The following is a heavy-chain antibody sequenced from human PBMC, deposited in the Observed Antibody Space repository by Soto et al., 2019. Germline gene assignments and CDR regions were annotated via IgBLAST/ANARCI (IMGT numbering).Heavy chain of an antibody. V-gene: IGHV1-69*01. CDR3: ARVLYYGSGSYSPYGMDV. Sequence: QVQLVQSGAEVKKPGSSVKVSCKTSGVSFNNNGIGWVRQAPGHGLEWMGGVSPPFRTSNYARKFQGGISITADASTGTVNMELSSLTSEDTAQYYCARVLYYGSGSYSPYGMDVWGQGTRVTVSS. D-gene: IGHD3-10*01. CDR2: VSPPFRTS. CDR1: GVSFNNNG. J-gene: IGHJ6*02.